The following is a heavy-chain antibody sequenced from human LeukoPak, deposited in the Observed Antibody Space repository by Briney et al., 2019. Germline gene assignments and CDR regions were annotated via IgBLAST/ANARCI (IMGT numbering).Heavy chain of an antibody. V-gene: IGHV3-30*03. Sequence: GGSLRLSCAASGFTFSSYGMHWVRQAPGKGLEWVAVISYDGSNKYYADSVKGRFTISRDNSKNTLYLQMNSLRGEDTAVYYCARGPTIFGVAQRNYFDYWGQGTLVTVSS. CDR1: GFTFSSYG. J-gene: IGHJ4*02. CDR2: ISYDGSNK. D-gene: IGHD3-3*01. CDR3: ARGPTIFGVAQRNYFDY.